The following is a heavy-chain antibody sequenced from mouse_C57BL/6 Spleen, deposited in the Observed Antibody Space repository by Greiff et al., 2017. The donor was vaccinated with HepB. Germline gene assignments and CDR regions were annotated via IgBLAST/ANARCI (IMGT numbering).Heavy chain of an antibody. D-gene: IGHD2-5*01. J-gene: IGHJ1*03. CDR2: INPSNGGT. CDR1: GYTFTSYW. V-gene: IGHV1-53*01. Sequence: QVQLQQPGTELVKPGASVKLSCKASGYTFTSYWMHWVKQRPGQGLEWIGNINPSNGGTNYNEKFKSKATLTVDKSSSTAYMQLSSLTSEDSAVYYCAREEAYYSKRYFDVWGTGTTVTVSS. CDR3: AREEAYYSKRYFDV.